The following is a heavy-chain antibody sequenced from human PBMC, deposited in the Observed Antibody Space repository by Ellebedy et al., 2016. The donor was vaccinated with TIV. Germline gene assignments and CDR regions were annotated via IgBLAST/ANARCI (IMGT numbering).Heavy chain of an antibody. CDR1: GFSNSG. CDR2: IRSDESTK. Sequence: GESLKISCATSGFSNSGMHWVRQAPGRGLEWVAFIRSDESTKYYADSVKGRSTISRDSSKNTLDLQMTSLRPEDTALYYCVKGAYPVPTVMAVWGQGTTVIVSS. J-gene: IGHJ6*02. CDR3: VKGAYPVPTVMAV. V-gene: IGHV3-30*02. D-gene: IGHD3-16*01.